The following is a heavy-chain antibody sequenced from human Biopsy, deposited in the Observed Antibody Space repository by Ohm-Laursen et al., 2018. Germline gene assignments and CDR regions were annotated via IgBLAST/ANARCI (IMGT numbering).Heavy chain of an antibody. CDR2: IYPGGST. CDR3: ASVVLGPTNDAFDL. CDR1: GGDINNYY. V-gene: IGHV4-4*07. J-gene: IGHJ3*01. D-gene: IGHD3-22*01. Sequence: PPGTLSLTCYVSGGDINNYYWSWIRQPAGKGLEWIERIYPGGSTNYNPSLKSRVTMSVDTSKKQLSLRLRSVTAADTAMYYCASVVLGPTNDAFDLWGQGTMVVVSS.